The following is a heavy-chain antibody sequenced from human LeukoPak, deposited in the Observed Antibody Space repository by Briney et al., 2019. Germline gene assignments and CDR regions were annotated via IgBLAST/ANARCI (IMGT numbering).Heavy chain of an antibody. CDR1: GGSISGYY. CDR2: MYYSGST. CDR3: ARDGYNPRSYFQH. J-gene: IGHJ1*01. V-gene: IGHV4-59*01. Sequence: PSETLSLTCTVSGGSISGYYWSWIRQPPGKGLEWIGYMYYSGSTNYNPSLKSRVTISVDTSKNQFSLKLSSVTAADTAVYYCARDGYNPRSYFQHWGQGTLVTVSS. D-gene: IGHD5-24*01.